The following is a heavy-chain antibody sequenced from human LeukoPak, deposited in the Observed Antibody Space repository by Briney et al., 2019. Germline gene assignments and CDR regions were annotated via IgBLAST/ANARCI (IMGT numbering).Heavy chain of an antibody. CDR1: GGGFSSYL. CDR2: ITPLLGKT. J-gene: IGHJ4*02. Sequence: SVKVSCKASGGGFSSYLFTWVRHARGQGLEWMGGITPLLGKTSNAERFQGRVTITADEATRTVYMELSSLRSEDTAVYYCARTEALSGTALAHWGQGTLVTLSS. V-gene: IGHV1-69*01. D-gene: IGHD1-7*01. CDR3: ARTEALSGTALAH.